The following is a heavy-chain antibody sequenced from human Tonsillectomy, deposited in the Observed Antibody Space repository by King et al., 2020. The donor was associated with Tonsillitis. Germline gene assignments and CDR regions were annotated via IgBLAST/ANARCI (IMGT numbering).Heavy chain of an antibody. CDR3: ARRVEYSGSETRFDY. D-gene: IGHD5-12*01. CDR2: VYPADSDT. V-gene: IGHV5-51*01. Sequence: QLVQSGAEMKKPGESLKISCRGSGYTFTNYRNGWGRQMPGKGLEWMGLVYPADSDTRYSPSFQGQVTSSADKSISTAYLQRNSLKASDTAMYYCARRVEYSGSETRFDYWGPGTLVTVSS. J-gene: IGHJ4*02. CDR1: GYTFTNYR.